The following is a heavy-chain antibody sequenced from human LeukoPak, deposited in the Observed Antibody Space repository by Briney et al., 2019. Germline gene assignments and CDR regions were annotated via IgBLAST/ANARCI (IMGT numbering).Heavy chain of an antibody. D-gene: IGHD5-18*01. V-gene: IGHV4-39*07. CDR1: GGSISSSSYY. CDR3: ARGENSYASDY. Sequence: SETLSLTCTVSGGSISSSSYYWAWIRQPPGKGLEWIGSINYSGNTYYNPSLKSRVTISVDTSKSQFFLKLSSVTAADTAVYYCARGENSYASDYWGQGTLVTVSS. J-gene: IGHJ4*02. CDR2: INYSGNT.